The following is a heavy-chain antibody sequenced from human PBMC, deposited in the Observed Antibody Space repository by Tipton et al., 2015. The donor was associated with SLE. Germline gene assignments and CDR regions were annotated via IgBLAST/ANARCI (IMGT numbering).Heavy chain of an antibody. CDR2: TYTSGRIT. Sequence: LRLSCTVSGGSISSYYWAWIRQPPGKGLEWIGYTYTSGRITKYNPSLMNRVTISVDTSKNQFSLKLSSVTAADTAVYYCARGKTRVEYWGQGTLVTVSS. V-gene: IGHV4-4*08. CDR3: ARGKTRVEY. D-gene: IGHD1-14*01. J-gene: IGHJ4*02. CDR1: GGSISSYY.